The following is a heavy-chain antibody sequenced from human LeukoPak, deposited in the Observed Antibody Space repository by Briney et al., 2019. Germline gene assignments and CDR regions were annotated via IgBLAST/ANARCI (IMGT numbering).Heavy chain of an antibody. CDR3: ARAGGSGPFDI. Sequence: PGRSLRLSCAASGFTFSSYGMHWVRQAPGKGLEWVAVISYDGSNKYYADSVKGRFTISRGNSKNTLYLQMNSLRAEDTAVYYCARAGGSGPFDIWGQGTMVTVSS. CDR2: ISYDGSNK. CDR1: GFTFSSYG. V-gene: IGHV3-30*03. D-gene: IGHD3-10*01. J-gene: IGHJ3*02.